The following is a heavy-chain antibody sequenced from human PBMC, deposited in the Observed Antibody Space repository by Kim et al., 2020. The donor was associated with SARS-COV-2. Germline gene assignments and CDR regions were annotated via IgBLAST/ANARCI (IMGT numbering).Heavy chain of an antibody. CDR1: GGSISSSSYY. CDR3: ASEADIVATIDWFDP. V-gene: IGHV4-39*07. CDR2: IYYSGST. J-gene: IGHJ5*02. Sequence: SETLSLTCTVSGGSISSSSYYWGWLRQPPGKGLEWIGSIYYSGSTSYNPSLKSRVTISVDTSKNQFSLKLSSVTAADTAVYYCASEADIVATIDWFDPWGQGTLVTVSS. D-gene: IGHD5-12*01.